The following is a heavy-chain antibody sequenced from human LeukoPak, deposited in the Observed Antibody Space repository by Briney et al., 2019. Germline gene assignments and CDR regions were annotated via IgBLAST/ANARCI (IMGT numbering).Heavy chain of an antibody. CDR2: ISAYNGTT. Sequence: ASVKVSCKASEYTFTGYYMHWVRQAPGQGLEWMGWISAYNGTTNYAQNLQGRVTMTTDTSTSTAYMELRSLSSADTAVYYCARGGLPTLWFAENYYYYMDVWGKGTTVTISS. J-gene: IGHJ6*03. D-gene: IGHD3-10*01. CDR1: EYTFTGYY. V-gene: IGHV1-18*04. CDR3: ARGGLPTLWFAENYYYYMDV.